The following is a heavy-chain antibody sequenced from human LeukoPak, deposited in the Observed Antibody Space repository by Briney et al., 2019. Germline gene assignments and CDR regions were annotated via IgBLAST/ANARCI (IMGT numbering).Heavy chain of an antibody. Sequence: PSETLSLTCTVSGGSISSYYWSWIRQPPGKGLEWIGYIYYSGSTNYNPSLKSRVTISVDTSKNQFSPKLSSVTAADTAVYYCARAQVGDSSWHFDYWGQGTLVTASS. CDR1: GGSISSYY. D-gene: IGHD6-13*01. V-gene: IGHV4-59*01. J-gene: IGHJ4*02. CDR2: IYYSGST. CDR3: ARAQVGDSSWHFDY.